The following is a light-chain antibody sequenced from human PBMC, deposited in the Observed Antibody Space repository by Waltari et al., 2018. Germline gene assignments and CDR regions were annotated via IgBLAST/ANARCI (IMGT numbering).Light chain of an antibody. CDR2: GAS. CDR3: QQYGGSPYT. CDR1: QSVSSSY. Sequence: EIVLTHSPGTLSLSPGERATPSCRASQSVSSSYLAWYQQKPGQAPRLLIYGASIRATGIPDRFSGSGSGTGFTLTISRLEPEDFAVYYCQQYGGSPYTFGQGTKLEIK. J-gene: IGKJ2*01. V-gene: IGKV3-20*01.